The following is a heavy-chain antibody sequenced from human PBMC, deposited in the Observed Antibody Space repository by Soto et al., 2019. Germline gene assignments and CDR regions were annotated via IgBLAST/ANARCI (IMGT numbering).Heavy chain of an antibody. Sequence: GGSLRLSCAASGFTFSSYAMSWVRQAPGKGLEWVSAISGSGGSTYYADSVKGRFTISRDNSKNTLYLQMNSLRAEDTAVYYCAKDRRALRFLEWLSPDYWGQGTLVTVSS. CDR3: AKDRRALRFLEWLSPDY. D-gene: IGHD3-3*01. CDR1: GFTFSSYA. J-gene: IGHJ4*02. V-gene: IGHV3-23*01. CDR2: ISGSGGST.